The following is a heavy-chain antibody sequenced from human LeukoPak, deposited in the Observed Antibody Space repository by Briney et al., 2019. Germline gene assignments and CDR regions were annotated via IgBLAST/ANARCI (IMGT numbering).Heavy chain of an antibody. Sequence: GGSLRLSCAASGFTVSSNYMSWVRQAPGKGLEWVSVIYSGGSTYYADSVKGRFTISRDNSKNTLYLQMNSLRAEDTAVYYCARVTGYPYYYYYYMDVWGKGTTVTVSS. D-gene: IGHD1-1*01. J-gene: IGHJ6*03. CDR2: IYSGGST. V-gene: IGHV3-53*01. CDR3: ARVTGYPYYYYYYMDV. CDR1: GFTVSSNY.